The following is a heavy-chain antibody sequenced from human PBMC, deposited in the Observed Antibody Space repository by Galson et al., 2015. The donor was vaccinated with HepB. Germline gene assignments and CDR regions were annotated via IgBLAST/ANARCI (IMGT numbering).Heavy chain of an antibody. CDR1: GYTFTSYG. J-gene: IGHJ6*03. D-gene: IGHD2-15*01. CDR3: ARWGYCSGGSCYDGYYYYYYMDV. Sequence: SVKVSCKASGYTFTSYGISWVRQAPGQGLEWMGWISAYNGNTNYAQKLQGRVTMTTDTSTSTAYMELRSLRSDDTAVYYCARWGYCSGGSCYDGYYYYYYMDVWGKGTTVTVSS. CDR2: ISAYNGNT. V-gene: IGHV1-18*01.